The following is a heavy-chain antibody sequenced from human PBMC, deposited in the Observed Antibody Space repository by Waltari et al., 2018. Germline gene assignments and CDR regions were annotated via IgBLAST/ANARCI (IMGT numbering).Heavy chain of an antibody. CDR3: ARDRGRGLYFDS. Sequence: WGSWGRQSPEKVLEWIGQIHRSGRTSYNPSLESRVSVSMDTSNNKFFLKLSSAIAADTAVYYCARDRGRGLYFDSWGQGTLVTVSP. CDR1: W. D-gene: IGHD2-15*01. CDR2: IHRSGRT. J-gene: IGHJ4*02. V-gene: IGHV4-4*02.